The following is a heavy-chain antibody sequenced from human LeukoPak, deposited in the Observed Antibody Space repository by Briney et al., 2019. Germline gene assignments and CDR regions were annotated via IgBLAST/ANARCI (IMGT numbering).Heavy chain of an antibody. Sequence: GGSLRLSCAASGFTFSSYAMSWVRQAPGKGLEWVSAISGSGGSTYYADSVKGRFTISRDNSKNTLYLQMNSLRAEDTAVYYCARDPGWYDRGDYWGQGTLVTVSS. D-gene: IGHD6-19*01. CDR3: ARDPGWYDRGDY. J-gene: IGHJ4*02. CDR1: GFTFSSYA. V-gene: IGHV3-23*01. CDR2: ISGSGGST.